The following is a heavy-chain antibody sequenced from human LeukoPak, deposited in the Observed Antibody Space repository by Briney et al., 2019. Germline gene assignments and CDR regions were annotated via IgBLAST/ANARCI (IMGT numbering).Heavy chain of an antibody. J-gene: IGHJ6*03. V-gene: IGHV1-2*02. CDR1: RYTFTEHY. CDR3: ARSAGHCSSGVCFTDYYMDV. Sequence: ASVRVSFKASRYTFTEHYIYWLRQAPGQGLEWVGRINCNSGDATSAQKFQGRVTMTRDTSVSTAYMDLSSVTADDTAVYFCARSAGHCSSGVCFTDYYMDVWGRGTMGTVSS. CDR2: INCNSGDA. D-gene: IGHD2-8*01.